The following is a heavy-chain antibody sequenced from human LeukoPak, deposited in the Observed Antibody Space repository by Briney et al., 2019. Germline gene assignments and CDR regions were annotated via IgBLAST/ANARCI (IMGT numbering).Heavy chain of an antibody. Sequence: PSETLSLTCAVYGGSFSGYYWSWIRQPPGKGLEWIGEINHSGSTNYNPSLKSRVTISVDTSKNQFSLKLSSVTAADTAVYYCARGVVGVVAYGEQQGSVHKQRNNWFDPWGQGTLVTVSS. CDR3: ARGVVGVVAYGEQQGSVHKQRNNWFDP. CDR2: INHSGST. J-gene: IGHJ5*02. D-gene: IGHD6-13*01. CDR1: GGSFSGYY. V-gene: IGHV4-34*01.